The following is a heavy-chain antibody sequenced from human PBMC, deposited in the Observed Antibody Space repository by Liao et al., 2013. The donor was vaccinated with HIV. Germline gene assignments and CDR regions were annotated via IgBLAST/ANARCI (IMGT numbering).Heavy chain of an antibody. CDR1: GGSLSGFS. Sequence: QVQLQQWGAGLLKPSETLSLTCAVYGGSLSGFSWSWIRQPPGKGLEWIGYMSYSGITNYNPSLKSRVTLSVDTSKNQLSLKLTSVTAADTAIYYCARLAYDSSPFDIWGQGTMVTVSS. D-gene: IGHD3-16*01. V-gene: IGHV4-34*11. J-gene: IGHJ3*02. CDR2: MSYSGIT. CDR3: ARLAYDSSPFDI.